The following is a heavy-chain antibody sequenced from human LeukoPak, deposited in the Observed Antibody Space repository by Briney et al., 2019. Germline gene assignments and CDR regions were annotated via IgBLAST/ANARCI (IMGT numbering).Heavy chain of an antibody. D-gene: IGHD3-22*01. CDR3: ARRSASTYYYDSSGPQSAFDI. CDR2: IYPGDSDT. J-gene: IGHJ3*02. Sequence: GESLKISCKGSGYSFTSYWIGWVRQMPGKGLEWMGIIYPGDSDTRYSPSFQGQVTISADKSISTAYLQWSSLKASDTAMYYCARRSASTYYYDSSGPQSAFDIWGQGTMVTVSS. CDR1: GYSFTSYW. V-gene: IGHV5-51*01.